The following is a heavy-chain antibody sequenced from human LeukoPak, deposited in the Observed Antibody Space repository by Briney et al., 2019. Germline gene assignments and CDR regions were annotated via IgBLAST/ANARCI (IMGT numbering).Heavy chain of an antibody. CDR1: GDSFSRYW. CDR3: ARRARDRSIGTCYFDTFVI. CDR2: IYPGDSDT. Sequence: GESLTISCTGSGDSFSRYWIGWVRQIPGKGLEWIGIIYPGDSDTCNSPSFQGDVTFADDKSINIASLRWCGLEASQTAMYYCARRARDRSIGTCYFDTFVIWGQGTMVTVSS. V-gene: IGHV5-51*01. J-gene: IGHJ3*02. D-gene: IGHD2-15*01.